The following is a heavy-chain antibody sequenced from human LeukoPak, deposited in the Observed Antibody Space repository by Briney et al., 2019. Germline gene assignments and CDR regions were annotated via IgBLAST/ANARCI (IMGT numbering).Heavy chain of an antibody. V-gene: IGHV3-21*01. J-gene: IGHJ4*02. D-gene: IGHD5-24*01. CDR3: ARDRRAYVATMDY. CDR2: ISSSSSYI. Sequence: GGSLTLSCAASGFTFSSYSMNWVRQAPGKGLEWVSSISSSSSYIYYADSVKGRFTISRDNAKNSLYLQMNSLRAEDTAVYYCARDRRAYVATMDYWGQGTLGTVSS. CDR1: GFTFSSYS.